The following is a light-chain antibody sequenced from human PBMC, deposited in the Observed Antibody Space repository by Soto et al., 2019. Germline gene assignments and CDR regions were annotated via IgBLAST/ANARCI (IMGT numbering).Light chain of an antibody. V-gene: IGLV2-11*01. Sequence: QSVLTQPRSVSGSPGQSVTISCTGTSSDVGAYNYVSWYQQNPGKAPKLIIYDVSERPSGVPDRFSGSKSGNTASLTISGLQAEDEADYYCCSYAGSYTYGFGTGTKVTVL. J-gene: IGLJ1*01. CDR2: DVS. CDR3: CSYAGSYTYG. CDR1: SSDVGAYNY.